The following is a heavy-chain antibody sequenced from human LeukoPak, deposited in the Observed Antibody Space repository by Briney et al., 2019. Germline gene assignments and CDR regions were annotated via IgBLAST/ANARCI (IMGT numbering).Heavy chain of an antibody. D-gene: IGHD3-3*01. Sequence: GSLRISSAASGFPFSSYDMNWGRPAPPPGLEWVSYIISSGSTIYYADSVKSRFTISRDNAKNSLYLQMNSLRAEDTAVYYCARGDTIIGVVSRRRRYFELWGRGTLFTVSS. CDR3: ARGDTIIGVVSRRRRYFEL. CDR2: IISSGSTI. V-gene: IGHV3-48*03. J-gene: IGHJ2*01. CDR1: GFPFSSYD.